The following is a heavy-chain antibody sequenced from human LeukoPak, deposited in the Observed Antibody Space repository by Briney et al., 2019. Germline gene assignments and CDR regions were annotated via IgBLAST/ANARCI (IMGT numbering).Heavy chain of an antibody. CDR1: GFTFSNYW. Sequence: PGGSLRLSCVASGFTFSNYWMHWVRQAPGKGLVWVSRINSDGTSTDNADSLKGRFINSRDNGKNTLYLHMNSLRAEDTAMYYCARLLGDSTIYDLWGQGTLVTVSP. V-gene: IGHV3-74*01. CDR2: INSDGTST. J-gene: IGHJ5*02. D-gene: IGHD3-16*01. CDR3: ARLLGDSTIYDL.